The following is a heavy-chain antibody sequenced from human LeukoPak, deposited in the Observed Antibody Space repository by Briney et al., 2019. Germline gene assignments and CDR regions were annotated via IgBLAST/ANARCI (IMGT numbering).Heavy chain of an antibody. J-gene: IGHJ3*02. CDR2: INHSGST. Sequence: SETLSLTCAVYGGSFSAYYWSWIRQPPGKGLEWIGEINHSGSTNYNPSLKSRVTISVDTSKNQFSLKLSSVTAADTAVYYCARRSGSRKGDTFDIWGQGTMVTVSS. V-gene: IGHV4-34*01. D-gene: IGHD1-26*01. CDR3: ARRSGSRKGDTFDI. CDR1: GGSFSAYY.